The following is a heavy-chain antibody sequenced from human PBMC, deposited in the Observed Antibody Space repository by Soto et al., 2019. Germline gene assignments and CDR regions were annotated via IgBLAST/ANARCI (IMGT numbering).Heavy chain of an antibody. J-gene: IGHJ4*02. Sequence: SVKVSCKASGGTFSSYAISWVRQAPGQGLEWMGGIIPIFGTANYAQKFQGRVTITADESTSTAYMELSSLRSEDTAVYYCARGLKYCSSTSCYSPLDYWGQGTLVTVSS. D-gene: IGHD2-2*02. CDR2: IIPIFGTA. CDR1: GGTFSSYA. V-gene: IGHV1-69*13. CDR3: ARGLKYCSSTSCYSPLDY.